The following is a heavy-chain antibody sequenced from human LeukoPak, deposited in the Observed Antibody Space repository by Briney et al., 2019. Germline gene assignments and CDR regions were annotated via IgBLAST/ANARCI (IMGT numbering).Heavy chain of an antibody. J-gene: IGHJ6*02. Sequence: ASVKVSCKASGYTFNHYGFSWVRQAPGQGLEWMGWINTNTGNPTYAQSFTGRFVFSLDTSVSTAYLQISSLKAEDTAVYYCARDDYSPYYGMDVWGQGTTVTVSS. CDR3: ARDDYSPYYGMDV. CDR1: GYTFNHYG. V-gene: IGHV7-4-1*02. D-gene: IGHD4-11*01. CDR2: INTNTGNP.